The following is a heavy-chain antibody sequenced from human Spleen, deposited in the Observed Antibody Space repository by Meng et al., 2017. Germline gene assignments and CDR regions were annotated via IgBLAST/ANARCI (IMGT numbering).Heavy chain of an antibody. CDR3: ARDEDISAAGKLFVDS. D-gene: IGHD6-25*01. CDR2: IDPKSGHT. V-gene: IGHV1-2*06. J-gene: IGHJ4*02. CDR1: GYTFTGCL. Sequence: EQALDSVAHSQNPSASVNVSCKPSGYTFTGCLLHWLRQGPGQVLEWMGRIDPKSGHTLYAQKFQAGVTMTGDSSISTGYMELGGLSSDDTAMYYCARDEDISAAGKLFVDSWGQGTLVTVSS.